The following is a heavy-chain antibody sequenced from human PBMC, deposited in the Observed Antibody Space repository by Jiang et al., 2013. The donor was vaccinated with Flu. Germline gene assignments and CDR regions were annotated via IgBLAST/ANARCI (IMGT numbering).Heavy chain of an antibody. J-gene: IGHJ3*02. V-gene: IGHV1-18*01. CDR2: ISAYNGNT. Sequence: SGAEVKKPGASVKVSCKASGYTFTSYGISWVRQAPGQGLEWMGWISAYNGNTNYAQKLQGRVTMTTDTSTNTAYMELRSLRSDDTAVYYCARDWNGMIDVVVVAATPGAFDIWGQGTMVTVSS. D-gene: IGHD2-15*01. CDR1: GYTFTSYG. CDR3: ARDWNGMIDVVVVAATPGAFDI.